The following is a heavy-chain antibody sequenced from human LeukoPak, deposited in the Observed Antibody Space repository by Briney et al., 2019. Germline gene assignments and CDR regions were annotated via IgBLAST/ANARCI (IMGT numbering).Heavy chain of an antibody. CDR3: ASLQAPFDH. J-gene: IGHJ4*02. Sequence: GGSLRLSCAASGFTVSSNSMSWVRQAPGKGLEWVSVIYSAGSSYYADSVKGRFTISRDNSKNTLYLQMNSLRAEDTAVYYCASLQAPFDHWGQGTLVTVSS. CDR1: GFTVSSNS. CDR2: IYSAGSS. V-gene: IGHV3-66*01.